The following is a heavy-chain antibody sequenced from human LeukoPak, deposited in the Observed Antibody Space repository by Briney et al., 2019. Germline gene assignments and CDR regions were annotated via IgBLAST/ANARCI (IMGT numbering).Heavy chain of an antibody. CDR3: ARVGMVRGVINIDY. CDR2: IYYSGST. D-gene: IGHD3-10*01. V-gene: IGHV4-59*01. CDR1: GGAISSYY. J-gene: IGHJ4*02. Sequence: SETLSLTCIVSGGAISSYYWSWIRQPPGQGLEWIGYIYYSGSTNYNPSLKSRVTISVDTSKNQFSLKLSSVTAADTAVYYCARVGMVRGVINIDYWGQGTLVTVSS.